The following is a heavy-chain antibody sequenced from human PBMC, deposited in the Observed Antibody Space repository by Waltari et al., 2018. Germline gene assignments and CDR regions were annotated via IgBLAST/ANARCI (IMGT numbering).Heavy chain of an antibody. Sequence: EAQLSESGGGLVQPGGSLRLSCAASGFPFSTYPMSWVRQAPGKGLEWVSVMSASGLICYAESVKGRFSISRDNSKNTLYLQMNRLRDEDTAIYYCAKDEGARIAPTYGMDVWGQGTTVTVSS. CDR1: GFPFSTYP. V-gene: IGHV3-23*01. CDR2: MSASGLI. CDR3: AKDEGARIAPTYGMDV. J-gene: IGHJ6*02. D-gene: IGHD6-13*01.